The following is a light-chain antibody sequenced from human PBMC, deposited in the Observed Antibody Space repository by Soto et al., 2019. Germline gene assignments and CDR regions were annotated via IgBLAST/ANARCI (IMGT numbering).Light chain of an antibody. CDR2: GAS. CDR1: QSVSSSF. J-gene: IGKJ2*01. Sequence: EIVLAQSPGTLSLSPGESATLSCRASQSVSSSFLAWYQQKAGQAPRLLIYGASRRATGIPDRFSGSGSGTDFTLTISRLEPEDFAVYYCHQYDNAPQTYGQGTKVDIK. V-gene: IGKV3-20*01. CDR3: HQYDNAPQT.